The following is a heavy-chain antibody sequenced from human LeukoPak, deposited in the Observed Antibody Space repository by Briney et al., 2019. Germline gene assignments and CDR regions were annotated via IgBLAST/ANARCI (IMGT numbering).Heavy chain of an antibody. J-gene: IGHJ6*03. CDR2: IKQDGSEK. CDR3: ARVEETATTAAIIRKYSYYYYYMDV. V-gene: IGHV3-7*01. D-gene: IGHD4-11*01. Sequence: GGSLRLSCAASGFTFSTYRMSWVRQAPGKGLEWVANIKQDGSEKHYVDSVKGRFTISRDNAKNSLYLQMSSLRAEDTAVYYCARVEETATTAAIIRKYSYYYYYMDVWGKGNTVTVSS. CDR1: GFTFSTYR.